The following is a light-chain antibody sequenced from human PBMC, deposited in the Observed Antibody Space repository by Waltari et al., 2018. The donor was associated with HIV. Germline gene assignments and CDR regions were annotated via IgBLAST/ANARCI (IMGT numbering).Light chain of an antibody. J-gene: IGLJ2*01. Sequence: SRDLTQPPSVSVSPGQTARITCSGAALSKQYSYWYQQKAGQAPVLVIFKDTERPSGIPERFSASSSGTTVTLTITAVEAEDEAEYFCQSSDTTASHELFGGGTKLTVL. CDR2: KDT. CDR1: ALSKQY. V-gene: IGLV3-25*03. CDR3: QSSDTTASHEL.